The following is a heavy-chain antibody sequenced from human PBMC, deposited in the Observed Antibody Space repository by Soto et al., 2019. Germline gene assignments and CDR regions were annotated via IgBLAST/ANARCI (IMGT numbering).Heavy chain of an antibody. V-gene: IGHV3-23*01. CDR1: GFSVSDYA. Sequence: LRLSCAASGFSVSDYAMSWVRQAPGKGLEWVSSISGSGDGTYYGDSVKGRFTLSRDTSQKTLYLQMNNLRGEDTAVYFCTKSRRSVLMVYGFGGMGVWGRGTTVTVSS. D-gene: IGHD2-8*01. J-gene: IGHJ6*02. CDR2: ISGSGDGT. CDR3: TKSRRSVLMVYGFGGMGV.